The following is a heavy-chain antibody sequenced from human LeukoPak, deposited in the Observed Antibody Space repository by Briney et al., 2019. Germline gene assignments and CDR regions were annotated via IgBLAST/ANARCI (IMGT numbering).Heavy chain of an antibody. D-gene: IGHD1-26*01. J-gene: IGHJ4*02. CDR3: ARGATYAYYQDY. Sequence: PGGSLRLSCVASGFTFSDYYMSWIRQAPGKGLEWVSYISNSGSTIYYADSVKGRFTISRDNAKNSLYLQMNSLRAEDTAVYYCARGATYAYYQDYWGQGTLVTVSS. V-gene: IGHV3-11*04. CDR1: GFTFSDYY. CDR2: ISNSGSTI.